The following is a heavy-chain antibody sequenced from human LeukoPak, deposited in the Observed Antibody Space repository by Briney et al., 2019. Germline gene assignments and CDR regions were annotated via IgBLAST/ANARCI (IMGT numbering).Heavy chain of an antibody. CDR2: IVVGSGNT. Sequence: SVKVSCKASGFTFTSSAVQWVRQARGQRLEWIGWIVVGSGNTNYAQKFQERVTFTRDMSTSTAYMELSSLRSEDTAVYYCAADLRFLEWLSNRNFDYWGQGTLVTVSS. J-gene: IGHJ4*02. CDR1: GFTFTSSA. D-gene: IGHD3-3*01. CDR3: AADLRFLEWLSNRNFDY. V-gene: IGHV1-58*01.